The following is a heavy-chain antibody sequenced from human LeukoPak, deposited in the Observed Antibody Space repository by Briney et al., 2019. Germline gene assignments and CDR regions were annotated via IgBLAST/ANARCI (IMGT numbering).Heavy chain of an antibody. CDR3: ARDTVGSSTSFDY. V-gene: IGHV3-30*19. Sequence: GRSLRLSCAASGFTFSSYGMHWVRQAPGKGLEWVAVISYDGSNKYYADSVKGRFTISRDNSKNTLYLQMNSLRAEDTAVYYCARDTVGSSTSFDYWGQGTLVTVSS. J-gene: IGHJ4*02. CDR1: GFTFSSYG. D-gene: IGHD2-2*01. CDR2: ISYDGSNK.